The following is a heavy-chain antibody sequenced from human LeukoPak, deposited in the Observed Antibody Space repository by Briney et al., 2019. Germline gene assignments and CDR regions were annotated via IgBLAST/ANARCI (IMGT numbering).Heavy chain of an antibody. J-gene: IGHJ6*02. D-gene: IGHD6-13*01. CDR2: ISYDGSNK. CDR1: GFTFSSYA. V-gene: IGHV3-30*04. Sequence: PGGSLRLSCAASGFTFSSYAMHWVRQAPGKGLEWVAVISYDGSNKYYADSVKGRFTISRDNSKNTLYLQMNSLRAEDTAVYYCARDSRIAAANYYYYGMDVWGQGTTVTVSS. CDR3: ARDSRIAAANYYYYGMDV.